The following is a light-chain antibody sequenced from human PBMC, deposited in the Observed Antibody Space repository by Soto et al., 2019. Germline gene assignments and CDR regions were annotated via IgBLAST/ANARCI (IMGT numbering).Light chain of an antibody. Sequence: EIVMTQSPATLSVSPGERAILSYRASQSVSNNLAWYQQKPGQAPSLLIYHASTRATGIPARFSGSGSGTEFTLTISSLQSEDFAVYYCQQYNKWPLTFGGGTKVEIK. CDR2: HAS. J-gene: IGKJ4*01. V-gene: IGKV3-15*01. CDR3: QQYNKWPLT. CDR1: QSVSNN.